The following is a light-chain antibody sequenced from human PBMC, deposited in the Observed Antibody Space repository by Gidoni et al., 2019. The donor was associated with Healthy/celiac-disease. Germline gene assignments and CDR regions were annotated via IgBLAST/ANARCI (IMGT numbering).Light chain of an antibody. CDR3: QQYDNLPIT. J-gene: IGKJ5*01. CDR2: EAS. Sequence: DIQMTQSPSSLSASVGDRVTITCQASQDSSNYLNWYQQKPGKAPKLLIYEASNLETGVPSRFSGSGSGTDFTFTISSLQPEDIATYYCQQYDNLPITFGQGTRLEIK. CDR1: QDSSNY. V-gene: IGKV1-33*01.